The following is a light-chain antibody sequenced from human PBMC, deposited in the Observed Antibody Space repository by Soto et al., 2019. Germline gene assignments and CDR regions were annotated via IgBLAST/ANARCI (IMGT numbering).Light chain of an antibody. CDR2: DAS. Sequence: EIVLTQSPGTLSLSPGERATLSCRASQSVSSYLAWYQQKPGQAPRILIYDASNRDTGIPARFSGIWSGTDFTLTFSRLEPEDFAVYYCQQHFNAPITFGQGTRLEIK. CDR1: QSVSSY. J-gene: IGKJ5*01. V-gene: IGKV3-11*01. CDR3: QQHFNAPIT.